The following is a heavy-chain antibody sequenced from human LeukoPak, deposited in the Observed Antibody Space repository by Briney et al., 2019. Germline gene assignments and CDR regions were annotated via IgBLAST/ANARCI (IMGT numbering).Heavy chain of an antibody. CDR1: GFTFSSYG. CDR2: ISYDGSNK. D-gene: IGHD3-10*01. Sequence: PGGSLRLSCAASGFTFSSYGMHWVREARGKGLEWVAFISYDGSNKYYADSVKGRFTISRDNSKNTLYLQMNSLRAEDTAVYYCAKDRGADYWGQGTLVTVSS. CDR3: AKDRGADY. V-gene: IGHV3-30*18. J-gene: IGHJ4*02.